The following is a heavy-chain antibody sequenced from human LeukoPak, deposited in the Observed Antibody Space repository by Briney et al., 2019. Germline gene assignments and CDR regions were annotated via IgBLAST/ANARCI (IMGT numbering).Heavy chain of an antibody. D-gene: IGHD1-14*01. CDR2: IYSGGST. CDR1: GFTFSSYS. J-gene: IGHJ6*03. Sequence: GGSLRLSCAASGFTFSSYSMNWVRQAPGKGLEWVSVIYSGGSTYYADSVKGRFTISRDNSKNTLYLQMNSLRAEDTAVYYCARGPWYGYYYYYYMDVWGKGTTVTISS. V-gene: IGHV3-53*01. CDR3: ARGPWYGYYYYYYMDV.